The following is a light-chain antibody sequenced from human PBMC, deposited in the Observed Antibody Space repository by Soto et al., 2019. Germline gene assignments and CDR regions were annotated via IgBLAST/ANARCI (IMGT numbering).Light chain of an antibody. J-gene: IGKJ1*01. CDR1: QSVSNNY. V-gene: IGKV3-20*01. CDR3: LQYGSSGT. Sequence: DNVFSLCSGTLPLSLRERATLSCRASQSVSNNYLAWYQQKPGQAPRLLIYGASNRATGIPDRFSGSGSGTDFTLTISRLEPEDFAVYYCLQYGSSGTFGQGTKVDIK. CDR2: GAS.